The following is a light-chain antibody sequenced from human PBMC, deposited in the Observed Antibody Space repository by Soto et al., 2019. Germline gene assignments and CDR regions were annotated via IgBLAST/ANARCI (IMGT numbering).Light chain of an antibody. CDR2: GAS. CDR1: QSVSSN. CDR3: QQYAGSPET. Sequence: EIVLTQSPATLSVSPGERATLSCRASQSVSSNLAWYQQKPGQAPRLLIYGASTRATGIPARFSGSGSGTDFTLTISSLEPEDFAVYYCQQYAGSPETFGQGTKVDIK. J-gene: IGKJ1*01. V-gene: IGKV3D-15*02.